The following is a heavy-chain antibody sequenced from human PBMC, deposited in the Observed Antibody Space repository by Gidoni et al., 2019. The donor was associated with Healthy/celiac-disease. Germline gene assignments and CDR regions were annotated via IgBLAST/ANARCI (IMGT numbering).Heavy chain of an antibody. Sequence: EVQLVESGGGMVQPGGSVRLSWAAPGFTFSHQYMDWCRRAPGKGLEWVCRTRNKANSYTTEYAASVKGRFPISRDDSKNSLYLQMNSLKTEDTAVYYCAREATQWLVSEGVYYYGMDVWGQGTTVTVSS. CDR3: AREATQWLVSEGVYYYGMDV. J-gene: IGHJ6*02. CDR2: TRNKANSYTT. D-gene: IGHD6-19*01. CDR1: GFTFSHQY. V-gene: IGHV3-72*01.